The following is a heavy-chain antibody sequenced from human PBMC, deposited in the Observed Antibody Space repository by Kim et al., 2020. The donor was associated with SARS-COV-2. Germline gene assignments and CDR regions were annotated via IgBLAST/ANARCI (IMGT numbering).Heavy chain of an antibody. Sequence: SGGTNYNPPLKGRVSISLDTSNKQFSLRLTSVTAADTAVYCCVRVGGWCDPWGQGMLVTVSS. CDR2: SGGT. CDR3: VRVGGWCDP. D-gene: IGHD3-16*01. V-gene: IGHV4-4*07. J-gene: IGHJ5*02.